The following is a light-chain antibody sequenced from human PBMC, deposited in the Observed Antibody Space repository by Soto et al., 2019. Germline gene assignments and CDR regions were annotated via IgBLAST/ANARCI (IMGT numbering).Light chain of an antibody. V-gene: IGKV3-15*01. CDR3: HQYNNWPPGT. CDR2: GAS. J-gene: IGKJ2*02. Sequence: EIVMTQSPATLSVSPGERATLSCRASQSVSSNLAWYQQKPGQAPSLLLYGASTRATGIPARFSGSGSGTDFTFTISSLQSEDFAVYYCHQYNNWPPGTFGQGTKLEIK. CDR1: QSVSSN.